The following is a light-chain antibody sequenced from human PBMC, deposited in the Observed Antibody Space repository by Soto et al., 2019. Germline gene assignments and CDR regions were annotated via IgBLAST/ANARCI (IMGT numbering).Light chain of an antibody. CDR2: GNS. V-gene: IGLV1-40*01. Sequence: QSVLTQPHSVSGAPGQRVTISCTGSGSNIGAGYHVHWYQQLPGTGPKLLIYGNSNRPSGVPDRFSGSKSGTSASLAITGLQAEDEADYYCQSYDSSLSVMFGGGTKLTVL. CDR1: GSNIGAGYH. J-gene: IGLJ3*02. CDR3: QSYDSSLSVM.